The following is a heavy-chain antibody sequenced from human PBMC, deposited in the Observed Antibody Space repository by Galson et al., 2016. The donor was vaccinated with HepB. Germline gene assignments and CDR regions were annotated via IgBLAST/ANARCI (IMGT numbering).Heavy chain of an antibody. CDR1: GYTFTSYY. D-gene: IGHD6-13*01. J-gene: IGHJ5*02. V-gene: IGHV1-46*01. CDR2: INPTGGST. Sequence: SVKVSCKASGYTFTSYYMHWVRQAPGQGLEWMGIINPTGGSTSYAQKFQGRVTMTRDTSTSTVYMELSSLRSEDTAVYYCARESLQQQLVPDWFDPWGQGTLVTVSS. CDR3: ARESLQQQLVPDWFDP.